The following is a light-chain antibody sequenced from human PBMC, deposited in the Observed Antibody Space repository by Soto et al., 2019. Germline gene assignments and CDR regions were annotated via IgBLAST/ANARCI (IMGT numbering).Light chain of an antibody. V-gene: IGLV2-23*02. J-gene: IGLJ2*01. CDR1: SSDIGTYNS. CDR2: EVI. CDR3: FSHAGSSTFL. Sequence: QSALTQPASVSGSPGQSITISCTGTSSDIGTYNSVSWYQHHPGKAPKLLIFEVIDRPSGVSDRFSGSKSGNTASLTISGLQTEDEADYYCFSHAGSSTFLFGGGTKVTVL.